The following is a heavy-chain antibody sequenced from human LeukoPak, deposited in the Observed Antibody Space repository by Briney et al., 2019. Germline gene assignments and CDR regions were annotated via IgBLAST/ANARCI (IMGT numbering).Heavy chain of an antibody. D-gene: IGHD3-9*01. CDR1: GFTFSSYS. V-gene: IGHV3-21*01. CDR3: ARDRYDILTGYFYGMDV. Sequence: PGGSLGLSCAASGFTFSSYSMNWVRQAPGKGLEWVSSISSSSSYIYYADSVKGRFTISRDNAKNSLYLQMNSLRAEDTAVYYCARDRYDILTGYFYGMDVWGQGTTVTVPS. CDR2: ISSSSSYI. J-gene: IGHJ6*02.